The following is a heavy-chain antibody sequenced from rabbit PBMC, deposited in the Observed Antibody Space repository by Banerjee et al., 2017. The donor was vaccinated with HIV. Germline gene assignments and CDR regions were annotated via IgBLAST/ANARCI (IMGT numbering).Heavy chain of an antibody. CDR3: ARDAGGDGYSNDL. V-gene: IGHV1S45*01. J-gene: IGHJ4*01. D-gene: IGHD7-1*01. CDR2: IYAGSGGNT. CDR1: GFTISSSYW. Sequence: QQQLVESGGGLVQPEGSLALTCTASGFTISSSYWICWVRQAPGKGLEWIACIYAGSGGNTYYASWAKGRFAISKTSSTTVTLQMTSLTAADTATYFCARDAGGDGYSNDLWGQGTLVTVS.